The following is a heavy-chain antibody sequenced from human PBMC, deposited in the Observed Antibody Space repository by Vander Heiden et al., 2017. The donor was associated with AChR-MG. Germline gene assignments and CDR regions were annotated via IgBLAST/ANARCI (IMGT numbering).Heavy chain of an antibody. Sequence: QVQLQESGPGLVKPSETLSLTCTVSGGSISSIYWSWFRQPPGKGLEWIGYIYSSGSTNYNPSLKSRVTISVDTSKNQFSLKLTSVTAADTAVYYCARGRFRADYWGQGTLVTVSS. J-gene: IGHJ4*02. CDR3: ARGRFRADY. CDR2: IYSSGST. V-gene: IGHV4-59*01. CDR1: GGSISSIY. D-gene: IGHD3-3*01.